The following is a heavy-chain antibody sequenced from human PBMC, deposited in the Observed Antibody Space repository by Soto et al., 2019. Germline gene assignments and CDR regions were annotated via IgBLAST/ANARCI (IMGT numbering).Heavy chain of an antibody. D-gene: IGHD1-26*01. CDR3: ARGMSREVGAIVVH. CDR2: INAGNGNT. V-gene: IGHV1-3*01. J-gene: IGHJ4*02. Sequence: QVQLVQSGAEVKKPGASVKVSCKASGYTFTSYAMHWVRQAPGQRLEWMGWINAGNGNTKYSQKLQGRVTITRDTSASTAYMELSSLRSEDTAVYYCARGMSREVGAIVVHWGQGTLVTVSS. CDR1: GYTFTSYA.